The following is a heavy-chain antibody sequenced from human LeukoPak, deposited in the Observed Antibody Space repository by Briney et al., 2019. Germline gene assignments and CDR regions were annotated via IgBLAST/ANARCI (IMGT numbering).Heavy chain of an antibody. CDR3: ARRWQLYFDY. V-gene: IGHV5-51*01. CDR2: IYPGDSAT. CDR1: GYSFTSYW. Sequence: VESLKISCKGSGYSFTSYWIGWVRQMRGKGLEWMGIIYPGDSATRYSPSFQGQVTISPDKSITTAYVQRSRLRASHTAMYYCARRWQLYFDYWGQGTLLTVSS. D-gene: IGHD2-15*01. J-gene: IGHJ4*02.